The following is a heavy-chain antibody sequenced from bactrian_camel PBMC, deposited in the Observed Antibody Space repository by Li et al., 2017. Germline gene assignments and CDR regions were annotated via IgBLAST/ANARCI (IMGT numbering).Heavy chain of an antibody. J-gene: IGHJ6*01. CDR1: GFTFSSYA. CDR2: FYPGNGST. Sequence: VQLVESGGGLVQPGGSLRLSCAASGFTFSSYAMGWFRQAPGIEREEVATFYPGNGSTYYADSVKGRFTTSQDNAKNTVSLQMNSLKPEDTAMYYCAATYGRKCRAGGDFGYWGQGTQVTVS. D-gene: IGHD6*01. V-gene: IGHV3S40*01. CDR3: AATYGRKCRAGGDFGY.